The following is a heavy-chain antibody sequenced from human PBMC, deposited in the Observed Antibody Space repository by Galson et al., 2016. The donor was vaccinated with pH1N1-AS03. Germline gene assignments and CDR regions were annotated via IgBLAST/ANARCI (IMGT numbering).Heavy chain of an antibody. V-gene: IGHV4-59*01. J-gene: IGHJ4*02. D-gene: IGHD4-17*01. CDR3: TRSFYRDYGDPPGAY. CDR1: GGSISNYC. CDR2: VYDSGNT. Sequence: ETLSLTCTVSGGSISNYCWSWVRQPPGKGLEWIGYVYDSGNTHYNPSLKSRVAISVDTSKNQFSLKLMSVTTADTAVYYCTRSFYRDYGDPPGAYWGQGTLVTVSS.